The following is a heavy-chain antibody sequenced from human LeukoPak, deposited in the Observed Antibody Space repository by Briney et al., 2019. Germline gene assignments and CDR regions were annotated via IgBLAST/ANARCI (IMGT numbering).Heavy chain of an antibody. CDR2: IYTSGST. D-gene: IGHD3-10*01. V-gene: IGHV4-61*02. CDR1: GGSISSGSYY. CDR3: ARQYYYGPGLPPDYYYMDV. Sequence: KSSETLSLTCTVSGGSISSGSYYWSWIRQPAGKGLEWIGRIYTSGSTNYNPSLKSRVTISVDTSKNQFSLKLSSVTAADRAVYYCARQYYYGPGLPPDYYYMDVWGKGTTVTISS. J-gene: IGHJ6*03.